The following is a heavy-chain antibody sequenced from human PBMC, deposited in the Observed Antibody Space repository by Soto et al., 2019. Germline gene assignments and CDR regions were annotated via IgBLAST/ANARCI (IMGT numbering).Heavy chain of an antibody. V-gene: IGHV4-59*12. CDR3: ARANYYGSPGDFDY. CDR1: GGSISSYY. D-gene: IGHD3-10*01. J-gene: IGHJ4*02. CDR2: IYYSGST. Sequence: SETLSLTCTVSGGSISSYYWSWIRQPPGKGLEWIGYIYYSGSTNYNPSLKSRVTISVDTSKNQFSLRAEDTAVYYCARANYYGSPGDFDYWGQGTLVTVSS.